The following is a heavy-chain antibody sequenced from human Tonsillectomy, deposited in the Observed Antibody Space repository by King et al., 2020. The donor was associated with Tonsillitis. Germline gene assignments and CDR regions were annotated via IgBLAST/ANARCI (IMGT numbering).Heavy chain of an antibody. CDR2: VYYTGST. J-gene: IGHJ4*02. D-gene: IGHD3-10*01. CDR1: GGSISSTNFY. V-gene: IGHV4-39*07. CDR3: ARQVGGDYFDY. Sequence: QLQESGPGLVEPSETLSLTCTVSGGSISSTNFYWVWIRQPPGKGLEWIGSVYYTGSTYYNPSLKSRVTISVDTSRNQFSLKLSSVTAADTAVYYCARQVGGDYFDYWGQGTLVTVSS.